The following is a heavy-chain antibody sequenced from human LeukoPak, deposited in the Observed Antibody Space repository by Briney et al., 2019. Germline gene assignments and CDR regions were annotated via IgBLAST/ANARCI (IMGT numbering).Heavy chain of an antibody. J-gene: IGHJ4*02. D-gene: IGHD3-9*01. CDR1: GLTFSSYS. CDR2: ISSSSSYI. Sequence: PGGSLRLSCAASGLTFSSYSMNWVRQAPGKGLEWVSSISSSSSYIYYADSVKGRFTISRDNAKNSLYLQMNSLRAEDTAVYYCARAVEPYYDILTGYMTYFDYWGQGTLVTVSS. CDR3: ARAVEPYYDILTGYMTYFDY. V-gene: IGHV3-21*01.